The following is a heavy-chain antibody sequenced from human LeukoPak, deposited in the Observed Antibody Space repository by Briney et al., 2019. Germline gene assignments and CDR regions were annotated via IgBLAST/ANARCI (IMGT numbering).Heavy chain of an antibody. D-gene: IGHD5-18*01. CDR2: IIPIFGIP. V-gene: IGHV1-69*02. CDR1: GGTFSTYS. CDR3: ATTERSHGYETHFDY. Sequence: SVKVSCKASGGTFSTYSISWVRQAPGQGLKWMGRIIPIFGIPNYAQKFQGRVTITADKSTSTAYMELSSLRSEDSAVYYCATTERSHGYETHFDYWGQGTLVTVSS. J-gene: IGHJ4*02.